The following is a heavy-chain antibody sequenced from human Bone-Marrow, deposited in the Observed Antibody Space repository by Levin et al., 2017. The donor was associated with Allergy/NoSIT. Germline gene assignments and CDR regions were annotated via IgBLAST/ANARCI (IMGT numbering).Heavy chain of an antibody. CDR2: IYYSGST. V-gene: IGHV4-59*01. Sequence: GSLRLSCTVSGGSISSYYWSWIRQPPGKGLEWIGYIYYSGSTNYNPSLKSRVTISVDTSKNQFSLKLSSVTAADTAVYYCARGGYCSGGSCYSLTWFDPWGQGTLVTVSS. CDR1: GGSISSYY. J-gene: IGHJ5*02. D-gene: IGHD2-15*01. CDR3: ARGGYCSGGSCYSLTWFDP.